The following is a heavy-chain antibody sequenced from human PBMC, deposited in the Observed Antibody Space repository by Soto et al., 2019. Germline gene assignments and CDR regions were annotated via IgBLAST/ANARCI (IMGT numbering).Heavy chain of an antibody. J-gene: IGHJ5*02. CDR2: ISAVNGNT. D-gene: IGHD3-9*01. CDR1: GYTFTDYA. V-gene: IGHV1-3*01. Sequence: ASVKVSCKASGYTFTDYAIHWVRQAPGQRLEWMGWISAVNGNTKYSQRFQGRVTFAIDTSASAAYMELGSLTSEDTAVFYCGRQYYDILTGYYPSWFDPWGQGALVTVSS. CDR3: GRQYYDILTGYYPSWFDP.